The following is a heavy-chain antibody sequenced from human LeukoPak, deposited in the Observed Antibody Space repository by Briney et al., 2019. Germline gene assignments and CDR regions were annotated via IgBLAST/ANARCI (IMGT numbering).Heavy chain of an antibody. CDR3: AKSNGCSSVDI. J-gene: IGHJ3*02. CDR2: IFHSGGT. Sequence: PSETLCLSCTVSGYSLSSGNYWGWIRQPPGRGRGGFGSIFHSGGTYYNPSLKSRVTISVDTSKNQFSLKLNSVTAADTAGYYCAKSNGCSSVDIWGQGTMVTVSS. V-gene: IGHV4-38-2*02. CDR1: GYSLSSGNY. D-gene: IGHD2-15*01.